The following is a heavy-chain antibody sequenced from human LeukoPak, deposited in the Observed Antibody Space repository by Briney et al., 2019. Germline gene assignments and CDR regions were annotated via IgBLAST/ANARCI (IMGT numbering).Heavy chain of an antibody. V-gene: IGHV4-59*01. D-gene: IGHD3-22*01. CDR1: GGSISSYY. Sequence: SETLSLTCTVSGGSISSYYWNWIRQPPGKGLEWIGYIYYSGSTSYNPSLKSRVTISVDTSKNQFSLKLSSVTAADTAVYYCAREGYYDSSGYPLFYFDHWGQGTLVTVSS. CDR3: AREGYYDSSGYPLFYFDH. J-gene: IGHJ4*02. CDR2: IYYSGST.